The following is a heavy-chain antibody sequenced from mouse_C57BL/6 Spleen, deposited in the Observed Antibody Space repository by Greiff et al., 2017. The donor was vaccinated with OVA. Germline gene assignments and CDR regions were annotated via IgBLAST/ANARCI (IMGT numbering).Heavy chain of an antibody. J-gene: IGHJ2*01. V-gene: IGHV1-76*01. CDR3: ARDGYYVGDY. CDR1: GYTFTDYY. D-gene: IGHD2-3*01. Sequence: QVQLKESGAELVRPGASVKLSCKASGYTFTDYYINWVKQRPGPGLEWIARIYPGSGNTYYNEKFKGKATLTAEKSSSTAYMQLSSLTSEDSAVYFCARDGYYVGDYWGQGTTLTVSS. CDR2: IYPGSGNT.